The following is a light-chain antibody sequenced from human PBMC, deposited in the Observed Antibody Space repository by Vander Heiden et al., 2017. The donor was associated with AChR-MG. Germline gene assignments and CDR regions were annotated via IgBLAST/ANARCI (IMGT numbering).Light chain of an antibody. V-gene: IGKV3-15*01. CDR2: GAS. CDR1: QSVSSN. CDR3: LQYNNWPPYT. J-gene: IGKJ2*01. Sequence: EIVMTQSPATLSVSPGERATLSCRASQSVSSNLAWYQQRPGQAPRLIIYGASTRATGFPARFSGSGSGTEFTLTISSLQSEDFAVYYCLQYNNWPPYTFGQGTKLEIK.